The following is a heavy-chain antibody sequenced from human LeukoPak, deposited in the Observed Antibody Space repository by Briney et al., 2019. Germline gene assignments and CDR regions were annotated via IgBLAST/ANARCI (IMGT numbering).Heavy chain of an antibody. CDR3: ARDGGLWFGELLLFDY. V-gene: IGHV1-8*01. D-gene: IGHD3-10*01. Sequence: ASVKVSCKASGYTFTSYGINWVRQATGQGLEWMGWMNPNSGNTGYAQKFQGRVTMTRNTSISTAYMELSSLRSEDTAVYYCARDGGLWFGELLLFDYWGQGTLVTVSS. CDR1: GYTFTSYG. J-gene: IGHJ4*02. CDR2: MNPNSGNT.